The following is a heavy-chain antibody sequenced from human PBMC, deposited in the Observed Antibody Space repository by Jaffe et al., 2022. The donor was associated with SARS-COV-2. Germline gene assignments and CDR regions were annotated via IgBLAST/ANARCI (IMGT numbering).Heavy chain of an antibody. J-gene: IGHJ4*02. CDR2: IYYSGST. CDR1: GGSISSSSYY. Sequence: QLQLQESGPGLVKPSETLSLTCTVSGGSISSSSYYWGWIRQPPGKGLEWIGSIYYSGSTYYNPSLKSRVTISVDTSKNQFSLKLSSVTAADTAVYYCARHIRYPGIAAAGPAFITDWGQGTLVTVSS. V-gene: IGHV4-39*01. CDR3: ARHIRYPGIAAAGPAFITD. D-gene: IGHD6-13*01.